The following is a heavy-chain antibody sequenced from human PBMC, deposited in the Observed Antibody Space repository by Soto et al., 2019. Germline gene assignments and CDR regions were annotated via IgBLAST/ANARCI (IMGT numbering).Heavy chain of an antibody. CDR2: VDSSGST. D-gene: IGHD3-22*01. J-gene: IGHJ6*02. V-gene: IGHV4-4*07. CDR3: AREGGYYDSSGSGVYHYYGVDV. Sequence: QVQLQGSGPRLVKPSETLSLTCTVFGGYISKYYWSWIRQPAGKGLEWIGRVDSSGSTNYDPSLKSRVTVSVDTSKNQFSLRVTSVTAADTAVYYCAREGGYYDSSGSGVYHYYGVDVWAKGPRSPSP. CDR1: GGYISKYY.